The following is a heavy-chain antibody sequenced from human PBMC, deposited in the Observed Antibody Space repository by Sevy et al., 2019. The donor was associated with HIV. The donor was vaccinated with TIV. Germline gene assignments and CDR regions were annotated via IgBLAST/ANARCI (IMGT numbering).Heavy chain of an antibody. CDR1: GFTFSDYS. J-gene: IGHJ1*01. CDR2: ISYDGSNK. Sequence: GGSLRLSCAASGFTFSDYSMHWVRQAPGKGLEWVATISYDGSNKHYADSVKGQFTLSRDNSKNSLFLQMNSRRAEDTAVYYCALERLSSNVAEYFQNWGQGTLVTVSS. V-gene: IGHV3-30-3*01. CDR3: ALERLSSNVAEYFQN. D-gene: IGHD1-1*01.